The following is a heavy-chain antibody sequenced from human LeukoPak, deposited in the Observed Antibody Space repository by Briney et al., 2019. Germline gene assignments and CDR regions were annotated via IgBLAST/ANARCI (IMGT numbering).Heavy chain of an antibody. CDR2: ISGNGGTT. J-gene: IGHJ4*02. Sequence: GGSLRLSCAASGFTFSSYAMSWVRQAPGKGLEWVSAISGNGGTTYYADSLKGRFTISRDNSKNTLYMQMNSLGAEDTAVYYCATELYVSGSYYFSRWGQGTLVTVSS. V-gene: IGHV3-23*01. CDR1: GFTFSSYA. CDR3: ATELYVSGSYYFSR. D-gene: IGHD3-10*01.